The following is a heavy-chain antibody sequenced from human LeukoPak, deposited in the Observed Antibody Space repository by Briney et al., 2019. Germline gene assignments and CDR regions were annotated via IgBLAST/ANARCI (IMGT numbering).Heavy chain of an antibody. D-gene: IGHD6-13*01. Sequence: GGSLRLFCAASGFTFDDYAMHWVRQAPGKGLEWVSGISWNSGSIGYADSVKGRFTISRDNAKNSLYLQMNSLRAEDTALYYCAKDRTIAAAGTSYDYWGQGTLVTVSS. CDR3: AKDRTIAAAGTSYDY. CDR2: ISWNSGSI. V-gene: IGHV3-9*01. J-gene: IGHJ4*02. CDR1: GFTFDDYA.